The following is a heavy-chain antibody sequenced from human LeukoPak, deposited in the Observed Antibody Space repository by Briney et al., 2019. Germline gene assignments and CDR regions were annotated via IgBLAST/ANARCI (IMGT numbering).Heavy chain of an antibody. Sequence: ASVKVSCKASGYTFTGYYMHWVRQAPGQGLEWMGWISAYNGNTNYAQKLQGRVTMTTDTSTSTAYMELRSLRSDDTAVYYCARDRDGYDFWSGYPLDYWGQGTLVTVSS. D-gene: IGHD3-3*01. CDR3: ARDRDGYDFWSGYPLDY. CDR1: GYTFTGYY. V-gene: IGHV1-18*04. CDR2: ISAYNGNT. J-gene: IGHJ4*02.